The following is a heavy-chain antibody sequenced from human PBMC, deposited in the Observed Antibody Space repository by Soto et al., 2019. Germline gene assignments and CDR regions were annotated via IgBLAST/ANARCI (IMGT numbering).Heavy chain of an antibody. V-gene: IGHV1-58*01. D-gene: IGHD6-19*01. CDR1: GFTFTSSA. CDR2: IVVGSGNT. J-gene: IGHJ6*02. Sequence: SVMVSCKASGFTFTSSAVQWVRQARGQRLEWIGWIVVGSGNTNYAQKFQERVTITRDMSTSTAYMELSSLRSEDTAVYYCAADKVTAVAGSFYYYYGMDVWGQGTTVTVSS. CDR3: AADKVTAVAGSFYYYYGMDV.